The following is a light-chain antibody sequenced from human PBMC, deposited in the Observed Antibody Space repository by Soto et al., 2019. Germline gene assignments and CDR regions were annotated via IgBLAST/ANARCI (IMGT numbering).Light chain of an antibody. CDR2: LGS. Sequence: ETVLTQSPLSLTVSPGEPASILCSPSQSLLHRNGHNHVDWYLQRPAQSPHLLIYLGSNRASGVPDRFSGSGSGTVFTLKISRVEAEDVGIYYCMEVLQSPQTFGQGTKLEIK. J-gene: IGKJ2*01. CDR3: MEVLQSPQT. CDR1: QSLLHRNGHNH. V-gene: IGKV2-28*01.